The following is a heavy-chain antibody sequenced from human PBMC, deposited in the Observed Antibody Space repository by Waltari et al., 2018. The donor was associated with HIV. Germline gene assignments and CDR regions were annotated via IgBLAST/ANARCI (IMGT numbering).Heavy chain of an antibody. CDR3: ARSEYYDFWSGSYYGMDV. D-gene: IGHD3-3*01. J-gene: IGHJ6*02. V-gene: IGHV3-33*01. Sequence: QVQLVESGGGVVQPGRSMRLPCAASPFTFSSYGMHWVRQAPGKGREWVAVIWDDGSRKEYADSVKGRFTISRDNCENALSLQMNSLRAEDTAVYYCARSEYYDFWSGSYYGMDVWGQGTTVTVAS. CDR1: PFTFSSYG. CDR2: IWDDGSRK.